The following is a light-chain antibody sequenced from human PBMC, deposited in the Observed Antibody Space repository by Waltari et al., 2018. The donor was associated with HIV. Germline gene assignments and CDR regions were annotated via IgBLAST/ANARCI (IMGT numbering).Light chain of an antibody. CDR3: QHFGSSRT. CDR1: QTIGSSY. V-gene: IGKV3-20*01. CDR2: GAS. Sequence: EIVLTQSPGTLSLSPGERATLSCRASQTIGSSYLAWYQQKPGQAPRLLIFGASTRATGIPDRFSGSGAGTDFTLTISRLEPEDFAVYYCQHFGSSRTFGQWTKVEIK. J-gene: IGKJ1*01.